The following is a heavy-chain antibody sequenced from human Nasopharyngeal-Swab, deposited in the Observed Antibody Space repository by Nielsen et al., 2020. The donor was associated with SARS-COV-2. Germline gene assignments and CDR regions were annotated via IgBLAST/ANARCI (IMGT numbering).Heavy chain of an antibody. Sequence: SETLSLTCTVSGASTSRSGYYWAWIRQSPGKGLEWIGSVYYRGSTYYNPSLNSRVTISIDTSKNDFSLKLASVTAADTAVYYCAEYLDFWSAMTWGQGALVTISS. J-gene: IGHJ4*02. D-gene: IGHD3-3*01. CDR3: AEYLDFWSAMT. CDR2: VYYRGST. V-gene: IGHV4-39*02. CDR1: GASTSRSGYY.